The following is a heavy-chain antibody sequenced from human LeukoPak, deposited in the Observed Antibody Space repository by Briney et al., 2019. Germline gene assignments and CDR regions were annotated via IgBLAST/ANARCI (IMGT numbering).Heavy chain of an antibody. CDR2: ICGSGGCT. V-gene: IGHV3-23*01. CDR3: ASTPFYDYVWGSYRYRGLFDN. Sequence: PWGSLRLSCAASGFTFSTYAMSWVRQAPGRGLEWVSGICGSGGCTYYADSVKGRFTISRDNSKNTLYLQMNSLRVEDTAVYYCASTPFYDYVWGSYRYRGLFDNWGQGTLVSVSS. J-gene: IGHJ4*02. CDR1: GFTFSTYA. D-gene: IGHD3-16*02.